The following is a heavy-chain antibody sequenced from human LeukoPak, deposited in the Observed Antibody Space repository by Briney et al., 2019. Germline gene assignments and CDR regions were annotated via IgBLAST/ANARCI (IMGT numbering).Heavy chain of an antibody. CDR3: ARNPTGDYGYYDL. CDR2: ITASGDST. J-gene: IGHJ2*01. CDR1: GFTFSNYV. Sequence: PGESLRLSYAASGFTFSNYVMIWVRQAPGKGLEWVSGITASGDSTYYGDSVKGRFTMSRDNSKNTLYLQMNSLRAEDTAVYYCARNPTGDYGYYDLWGRGTLVTVSS. V-gene: IGHV3-23*01. D-gene: IGHD2-8*02.